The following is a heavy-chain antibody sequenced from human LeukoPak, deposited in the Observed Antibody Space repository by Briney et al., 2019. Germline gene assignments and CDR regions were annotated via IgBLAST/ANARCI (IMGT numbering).Heavy chain of an antibody. D-gene: IGHD3-9*01. CDR1: GGSISSYY. CDR3: ARRGRFLTGYHNWFDP. CDR2: IYYSGST. V-gene: IGHV4-59*13. J-gene: IGHJ5*02. Sequence: PSETLSLTCTVSGGSISSYYWSWIRQPPGKGLEWIEYIYYSGSTNYNPSLKSRVTISVDTSKNQFSLKLSSVTAADTAVYYCARRGRFLTGYHNWFDPWGQGTLVTVSS.